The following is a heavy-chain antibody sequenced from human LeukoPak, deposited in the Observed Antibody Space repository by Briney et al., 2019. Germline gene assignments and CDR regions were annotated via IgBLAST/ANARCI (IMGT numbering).Heavy chain of an antibody. D-gene: IGHD3-10*01. Sequence: SETLSLNCAVHGGSFSGYYWSWIRQPPGKGLEWIGEINHSGSTNYNPSLKSRVTISVDTSKNQFSLKLSSVTAADTAVYYCARGAYYYGSGSYYNGNDYWGQGTLVTVSS. CDR2: INHSGST. J-gene: IGHJ4*02. CDR1: GGSFSGYY. CDR3: ARGAYYYGSGSYYNGNDY. V-gene: IGHV4-34*01.